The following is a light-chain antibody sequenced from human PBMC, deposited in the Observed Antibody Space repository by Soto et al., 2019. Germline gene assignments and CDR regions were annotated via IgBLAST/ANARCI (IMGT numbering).Light chain of an antibody. CDR3: SSYTSSSTRV. J-gene: IGLJ3*02. CDR1: SSDVGGYNY. Sequence: QSALTQPASVSGSPGQSITISCTGTSSDVGGYNYVSWYQQHPGKAPKLMIYEVSNRPSGVSNRFSGSKSGNTASLTISGLQAEDEADYYCSSYTSSSTRVXXGGXKLTVL. CDR2: EVS. V-gene: IGLV2-14*01.